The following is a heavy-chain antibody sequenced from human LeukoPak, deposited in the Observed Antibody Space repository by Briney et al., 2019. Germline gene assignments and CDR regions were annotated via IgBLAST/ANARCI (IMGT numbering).Heavy chain of an antibody. J-gene: IGHJ5*02. CDR1: GYAFTDYY. D-gene: IGHD6-13*01. CDR3: ARDGEAAAVTNWFDP. Sequence: ASVKVSCKASGYAFTDYYMHWVRQAPGQGLEWMGWINPNSGRTNYAQKFQGRVTMTRDTSITTAYMELSRLTSDDTAVYFCARDGEAAAVTNWFDPWGQGTLVAVSS. V-gene: IGHV1-2*02. CDR2: INPNSGRT.